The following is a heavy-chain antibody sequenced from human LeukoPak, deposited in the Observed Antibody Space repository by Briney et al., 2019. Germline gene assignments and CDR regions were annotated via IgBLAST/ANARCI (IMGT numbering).Heavy chain of an antibody. Sequence: GGSLRLSCAASGFSFAMYWVRQAPGKGLEWVSLISGDGATTYYADSVKGRFNISRDNSKNTLYLQMNSLRAEDTAVYYCARDTWSCSGGSCYAPDYWGQGTLVTVSS. J-gene: IGHJ4*02. CDR1: GFSFA. CDR2: ISGDGATT. D-gene: IGHD2-15*01. CDR3: ARDTWSCSGGSCYAPDY. V-gene: IGHV3-43*02.